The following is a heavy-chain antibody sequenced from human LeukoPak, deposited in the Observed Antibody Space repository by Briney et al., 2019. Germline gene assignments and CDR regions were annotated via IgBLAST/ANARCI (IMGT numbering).Heavy chain of an antibody. J-gene: IGHJ4*02. CDR1: GYIFTSYW. CDR3: ARQPAAAGRIDY. CDR2: IYPGDSDT. D-gene: IGHD6-13*01. V-gene: IGHV5-51*01. Sequence: GESLKISCKVSGYIFTSYWIGWVRQMPGRGLEWMGIIYPGDSDTRYSPSFQGQVTISADKSISTAYLQWSSLKASDTAMYYCARQPAAAGRIDYWGQGTPVTVSS.